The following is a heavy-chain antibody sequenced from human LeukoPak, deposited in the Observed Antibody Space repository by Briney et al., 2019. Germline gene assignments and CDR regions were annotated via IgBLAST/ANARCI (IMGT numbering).Heavy chain of an antibody. CDR3: AKVASVYYYYYMDV. V-gene: IGHV3-23*01. CDR1: GFTFTSYA. J-gene: IGHJ6*03. CDR2: ISGSANRT. Sequence: GGSLRLSCAVSGFTFTSYAISWVRQAPGKGLEWVSTISGSANRTYYADSVKGRFTLSRDKSKNTVYLQMDSLRVAETAVYYCAKVASVYYYYYMDVWGQGATVTVSS.